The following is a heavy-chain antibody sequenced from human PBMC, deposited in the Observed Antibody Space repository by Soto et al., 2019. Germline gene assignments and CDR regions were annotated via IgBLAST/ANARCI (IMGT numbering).Heavy chain of an antibody. Sequence: SETLSLTCTVSGGSIRSYYWSWIRQPPGKGLEWIGYIYYSGSTNYNPSLKSRVTISVDTSKNQFSLKLSSVTAADTAVYYCARTPRNDILTGDEFDPWGQGTLVTVSS. D-gene: IGHD3-9*01. CDR1: GGSIRSYY. CDR2: IYYSGST. V-gene: IGHV4-59*08. J-gene: IGHJ5*02. CDR3: ARTPRNDILTGDEFDP.